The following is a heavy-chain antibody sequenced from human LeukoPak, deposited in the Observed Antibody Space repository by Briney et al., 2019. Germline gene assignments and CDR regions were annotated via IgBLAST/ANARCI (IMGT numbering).Heavy chain of an antibody. J-gene: IGHJ6*02. CDR1: GFTFSIYG. CDR2: IWYDGSKK. V-gene: IGHV3-33*01. Sequence: PGGTLRLSCAASGFTFSIYGMHWVRQSPAKGLEWVAFIWYDGSKKYYADSVKGRFTISRDNSMNTLYRQMNSLRAEDTAVYYCARDGGTVGVNYGMDVWGQGTTVTVSS. CDR3: ARDGGTVGVNYGMDV. D-gene: IGHD1-26*01.